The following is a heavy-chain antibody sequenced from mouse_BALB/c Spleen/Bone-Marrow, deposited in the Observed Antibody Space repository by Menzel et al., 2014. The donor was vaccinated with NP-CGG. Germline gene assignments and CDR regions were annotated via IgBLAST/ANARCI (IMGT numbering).Heavy chain of an antibody. J-gene: IGHJ2*01. CDR3: ARGGNYLDY. Sequence: EVKLMESGGGLVKPGGSLKLSCAASGFTFSSYAMSWVRQSPGKRLEWVAEISSGGSYTYYPDTVTGRFTISRDNAKNTLYLEMSSLRSEDTAMYYCARGGNYLDYWGQGTTLTVSS. CDR2: ISSGGSYT. CDR1: GFTFSSYA. V-gene: IGHV5-9-4*01.